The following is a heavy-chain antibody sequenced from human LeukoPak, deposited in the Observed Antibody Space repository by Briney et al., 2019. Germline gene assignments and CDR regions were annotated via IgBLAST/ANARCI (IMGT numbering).Heavy chain of an antibody. CDR1: GGTFSSYA. D-gene: IGHD4-17*01. CDR2: IIPIFGTA. CDR3: ARDGCGDYGRAFDI. Sequence: SVKVSCKASGGTFSSYAISWVRQAPGQGLEWMGGIIPIFGTANYAQKFQGRVTITADESTSTAYMELSSLRSEDTAVYYCARDGCGDYGRAFDIWGQGTMVTVSS. V-gene: IGHV1-69*13. J-gene: IGHJ3*02.